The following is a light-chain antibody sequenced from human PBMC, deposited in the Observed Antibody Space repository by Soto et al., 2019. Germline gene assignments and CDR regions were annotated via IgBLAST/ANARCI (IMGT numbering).Light chain of an antibody. CDR3: QQYGSSPWT. J-gene: IGKJ1*01. CDR1: QSVSSSY. V-gene: IGKV3-20*01. Sequence: EIVLTQSPGTLSLSPGERATLSCRASQSVSSSYLAWYQQKPGQAPRLLIYGASSRATGIPDRFSGSGSGTDFTLTISRLEREGFAVYYCQQYGSSPWTFVQGTKVEIK. CDR2: GAS.